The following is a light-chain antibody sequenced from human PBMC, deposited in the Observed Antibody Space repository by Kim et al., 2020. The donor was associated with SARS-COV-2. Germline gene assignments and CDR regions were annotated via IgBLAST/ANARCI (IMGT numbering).Light chain of an antibody. CDR1: NIGGKT. V-gene: IGLV3-21*04. Sequence: APGQTARITCGGNNIGGKTVHWYQQKPGQAPVLVIRYDGDRPSGIPERFSGSNSGNTATMTIRRVEAGDEADYYCQVWDSSSDHVLFGGGTQLTVL. J-gene: IGLJ2*01. CDR2: YDG. CDR3: QVWDSSSDHVL.